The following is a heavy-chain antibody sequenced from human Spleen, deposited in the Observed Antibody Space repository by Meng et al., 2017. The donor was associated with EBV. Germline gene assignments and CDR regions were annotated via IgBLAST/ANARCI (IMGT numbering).Heavy chain of an antibody. CDR1: GYTFTRYG. CDR3: ARDSPGRGGDADY. V-gene: IGHV1-18*01. Sequence: QVQVVQAGAEVTKPGASVTVSCKASGYTFTRYGISWVRQASGQGLEWMGWISGDNGNTKYAQKIQGRVAMTTDTSTSTAYMELRSLRSDDTAVYYCARDSPGRGGDADYWGQGTLVTVSS. J-gene: IGHJ4*02. D-gene: IGHD2-21*02. CDR2: ISGDNGNT.